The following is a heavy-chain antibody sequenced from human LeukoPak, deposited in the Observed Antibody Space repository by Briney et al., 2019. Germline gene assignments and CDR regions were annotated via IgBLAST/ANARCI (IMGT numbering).Heavy chain of an antibody. CDR2: IKSKTDGGTT. V-gene: IGHV3-15*01. CDR3: TTLHMIVPY. J-gene: IGHJ4*02. D-gene: IGHD3-22*01. CDR1: GFTVSNAW. Sequence: GGSLRLSCAASGFTVSNAWMSWVRQAPGKGLEGVGRIKSKTDGGTTDHAAPVKGRFTISRDDSKNTLYLQMNSLKTEDTAVYYWTTLHMIVPYWGQGTLVTVSS.